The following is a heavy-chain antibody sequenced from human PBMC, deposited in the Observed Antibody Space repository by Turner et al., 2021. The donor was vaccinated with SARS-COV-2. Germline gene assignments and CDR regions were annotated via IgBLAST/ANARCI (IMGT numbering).Heavy chain of an antibody. D-gene: IGHD3-3*01. CDR3: ARDLLAYGMDV. V-gene: IGHV3-53*04. Sequence: EVQLVETGGGLLQPGGSVKLSCAASGFTVSSNYMSCVRQAPGKGLEWVSVIYSGGSTFYADSVKGRFTISRHNSKNTLYLQMNSLRAEDTAVYYCARDLLAYGMDVWGQGTTVTVSS. CDR1: GFTVSSNY. J-gene: IGHJ6*02. CDR2: IYSGGST.